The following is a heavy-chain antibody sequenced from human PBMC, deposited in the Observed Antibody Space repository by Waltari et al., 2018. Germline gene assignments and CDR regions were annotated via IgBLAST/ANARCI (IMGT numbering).Heavy chain of an antibody. CDR1: GGTFSSYA. Sequence: QVQLVQSGAEVKKPGSSVKVSCKASGGTFSSYAISWVRQAPGQGLEWMGRIIPNFGTATYAQKFQGRVTITADKSTSTAYMELSSLRSEDTAVYYCASMVVVAATPYYYYYGMDVWGQGTMVTVSS. J-gene: IGHJ6*02. D-gene: IGHD2-15*01. CDR2: IIPNFGTA. CDR3: ASMVVVAATPYYYYYGMDV. V-gene: IGHV1-69*08.